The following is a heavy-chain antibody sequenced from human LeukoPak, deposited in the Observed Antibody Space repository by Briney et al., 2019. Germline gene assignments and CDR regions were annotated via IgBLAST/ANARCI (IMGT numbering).Heavy chain of an antibody. CDR2: ITSRGYTT. D-gene: IGHD6-13*01. CDR1: GFTFSSCA. V-gene: IGHV3-23*01. J-gene: IGHJ4*02. CDR3: AKTDSSSWYGVGIDY. Sequence: PGGSLRLSCSASGFTFSSCAMSWVRWAPGKGLEWVSAITSRGYTTYYADSVKGRFTISRDNSKNTLYLQMNSLRAEDTAVYYCAKTDSSSWYGVGIDYWGQGTLVTVSS.